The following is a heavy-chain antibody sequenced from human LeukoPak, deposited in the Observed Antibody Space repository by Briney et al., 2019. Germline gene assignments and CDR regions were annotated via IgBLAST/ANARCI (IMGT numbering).Heavy chain of an antibody. Sequence: TGGSLRLSCAASGFTFSSYTLSWVRQAPGKGLEWVSTITTSDGNTYYADSVKGRFTVSRDNSKNTLFLQMNSLRAEDTAVYYCAVYQLPMYYFDYWGQGTLVTVSS. CDR1: GFTFSSYT. V-gene: IGHV3-23*01. CDR2: ITTSDGNT. CDR3: AVYQLPMYYFDY. D-gene: IGHD2-2*01. J-gene: IGHJ4*02.